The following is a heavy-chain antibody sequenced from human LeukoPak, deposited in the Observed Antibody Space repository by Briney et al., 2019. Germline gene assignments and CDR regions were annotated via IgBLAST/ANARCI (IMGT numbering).Heavy chain of an antibody. D-gene: IGHD5-18*01. V-gene: IGHV1-69*02. Sequence: SVEVSCKASGYTFTSYYMHWVRQAPGQGLEWMGRIIPILGIANYAQKFQGRVTITADKSTSTAYMELSSLRSEDTAVYYCVASDTAMANDYWGQGTLVTVSS. J-gene: IGHJ4*02. CDR1: GYTFTSYY. CDR2: IIPILGIA. CDR3: VASDTAMANDY.